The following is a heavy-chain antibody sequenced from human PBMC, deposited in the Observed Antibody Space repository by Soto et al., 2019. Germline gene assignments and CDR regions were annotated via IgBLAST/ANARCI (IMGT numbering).Heavy chain of an antibody. CDR2: IYYSGST. CDR3: ASLRFLEWLPRSNYYYGMDV. V-gene: IGHV4-59*12. CDR1: GGSISSYY. J-gene: IGHJ6*02. Sequence: SETLSLTCTVSGGSISSYYWSWIRQPPGKGLEWIGYIYYSGSTNYNPSLKSRVTISVDTSKNQFSLKLSSVTAADTAVYYCASLRFLEWLPRSNYYYGMDVWGQGTTVTVSS. D-gene: IGHD3-3*01.